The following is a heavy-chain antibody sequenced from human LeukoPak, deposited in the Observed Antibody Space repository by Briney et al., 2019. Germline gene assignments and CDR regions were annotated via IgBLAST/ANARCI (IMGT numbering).Heavy chain of an antibody. CDR3: ARVYYYDSSGYSDDAFDI. J-gene: IGHJ3*02. D-gene: IGHD3-22*01. Sequence: ASVKVSCKASGYTFTGYYMHWVRQAPGQRIEWMGWINPNSGGTNYAQKFQGRVTMTRDTSISTAYMELSRLRSDDTAVYYCARVYYYDSSGYSDDAFDIWGQGTMVTVSS. CDR1: GYTFTGYY. V-gene: IGHV1-2*02. CDR2: INPNSGGT.